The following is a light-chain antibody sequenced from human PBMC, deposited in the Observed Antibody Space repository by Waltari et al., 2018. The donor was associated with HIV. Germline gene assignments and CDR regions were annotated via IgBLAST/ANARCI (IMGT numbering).Light chain of an antibody. Sequence: HSLLTQRPSASETPGQRVTISCSQRSANVGHTVYWHQQLPGTAPKVLIYRDNQRPSGVSDGLSGSRSGTSASLDVSGLRSEDEANYYCAAWDDILSGWVFGGGTKLTVL. J-gene: IGLJ3*02. V-gene: IGLV1-47*01. CDR2: RDN. CDR3: AAWDDILSGWV. CDR1: SANVGHT.